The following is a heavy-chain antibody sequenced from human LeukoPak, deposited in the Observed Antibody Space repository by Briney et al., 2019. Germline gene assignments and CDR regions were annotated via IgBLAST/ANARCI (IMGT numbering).Heavy chain of an antibody. CDR3: ARLARPLVITGGGYFDY. CDR1: GGSISSYY. Sequence: SETLSLTCTVSGGSISSYYWSWIRQPPGRGLEWIGYIYYSGSTNYNHFLKSRVTISVDTSKNQFSLRLTSVTAADTAVYFCARLARPLVITGGGYFDYWGQGTLVTVSS. J-gene: IGHJ4*02. V-gene: IGHV4-59*01. D-gene: IGHD3-22*01. CDR2: IYYSGST.